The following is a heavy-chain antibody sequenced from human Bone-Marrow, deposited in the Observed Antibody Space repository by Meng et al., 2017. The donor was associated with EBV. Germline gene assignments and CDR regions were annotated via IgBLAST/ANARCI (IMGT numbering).Heavy chain of an antibody. CDR3: ARGNAYNVPSFDY. Sequence: QGQLVQFWDEMKQSGASVRVSCKASGYTFIGSFMHWVREAPGQGLEWVGRINPKTGDSDLSPKFRGRVSLTRDTSTGTAYMDFSSLQSADTAVYYCARGNAYNVPSFDYWGQGTLVTVSS. J-gene: IGHJ4*02. CDR1: GYTFIGSF. V-gene: IGHV1-2*06. CDR2: INPKTGDS. D-gene: IGHD5-24*01.